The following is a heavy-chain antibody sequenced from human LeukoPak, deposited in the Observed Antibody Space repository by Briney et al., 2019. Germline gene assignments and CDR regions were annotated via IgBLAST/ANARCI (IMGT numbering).Heavy chain of an antibody. CDR3: AREVTMVRGVIGHWFDP. Sequence: SGTLSLTCTVSGGSISSYYWSWIRQPPGKGLEWIGYIYYSGSTNYNPSLKSRVTISVDTSKNQFSLKLSSVTAADTAVYYCAREVTMVRGVIGHWFDPWGQGTLVTVSS. J-gene: IGHJ5*02. CDR2: IYYSGST. D-gene: IGHD3-10*01. CDR1: GGSISSYY. V-gene: IGHV4-59*01.